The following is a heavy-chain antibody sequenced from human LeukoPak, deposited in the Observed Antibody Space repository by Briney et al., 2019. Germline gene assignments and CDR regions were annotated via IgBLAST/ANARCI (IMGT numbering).Heavy chain of an antibody. CDR3: ARDDCSSTTCYAY. V-gene: IGHV3-33*01. Sequence: PGGSLRLSCAASGFTFSYYGMNWVRQAPGKGLEWVAGIRYDGSDQYYADSVKGRFTISRDNPRNTLYLQMNSLRAEDTAVYYCARDDCSSTTCYAYWGQGALVTVSS. J-gene: IGHJ4*02. CDR2: IRYDGSDQ. CDR1: GFTFSYYG. D-gene: IGHD2-2*01.